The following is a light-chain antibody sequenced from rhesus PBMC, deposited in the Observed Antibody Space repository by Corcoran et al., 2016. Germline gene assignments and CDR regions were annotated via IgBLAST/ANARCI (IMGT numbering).Light chain of an antibody. Sequence: DIQMSQSPSSLSASVGDKVTITCRASQGLSNALAWYQQKPGKAPKLLFDVASTLESGVPSRFSGSRSGTDFTLTISSLQPEDLATYYGQQGYSIPFTFGPVTKLDIK. CDR1: QGLSNA. J-gene: IGKJ3*01. CDR3: QQGYSIPFT. CDR2: VAS. V-gene: IGKV1-33*02.